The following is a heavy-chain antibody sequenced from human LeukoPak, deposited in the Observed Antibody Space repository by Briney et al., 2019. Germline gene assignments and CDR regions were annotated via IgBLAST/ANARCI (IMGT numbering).Heavy chain of an antibody. CDR3: AKVSGYDILTGYNDY. J-gene: IGHJ4*02. D-gene: IGHD3-9*01. Sequence: PGGSLRLSCAASGFTFSSYAMSWDRQAPGKGLEWVSAISGSGGSTYYADSVKGRFTISRDNSKNTLYLQMNSLRAEDTAVYYCAKVSGYDILTGYNDYWGQGTLVTVSS. CDR2: ISGSGGST. CDR1: GFTFSSYA. V-gene: IGHV3-23*01.